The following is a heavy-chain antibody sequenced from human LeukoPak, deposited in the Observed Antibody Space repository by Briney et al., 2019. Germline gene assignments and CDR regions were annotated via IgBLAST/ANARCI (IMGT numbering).Heavy chain of an antibody. CDR3: AREPTVTTFRTWFDP. J-gene: IGHJ5*02. D-gene: IGHD4-17*01. CDR1: GGTFSSYA. Sequence: GASVKVSCTASGGTFSSYAISWVRQAPGQGLEWMGRIIPILGIANYAQKFQGRVTITADKSTSTAYMELSSLRSEDTAVYYCAREPTVTTFRTWFDPWGQGTLVTVSS. V-gene: IGHV1-69*04. CDR2: IIPILGIA.